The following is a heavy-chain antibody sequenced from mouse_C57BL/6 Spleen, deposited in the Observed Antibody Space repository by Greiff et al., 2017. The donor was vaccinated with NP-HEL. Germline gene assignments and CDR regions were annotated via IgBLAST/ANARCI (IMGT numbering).Heavy chain of an antibody. CDR3: ARYRGSRYGGYFDY. J-gene: IGHJ2*01. CDR1: GYTFTSYW. D-gene: IGHD1-1*01. V-gene: IGHV1-64*01. Sequence: QVQLKQPGAELVKPGASVKLSCKASGYTFTSYWMHWVKQRPGQGLEWIGMIHPNSGSTNYNEKFKSKATLTVDKSSSTAYMQLSSLTSEDSAVFCCARYRGSRYGGYFDYWGQGTTLTVSS. CDR2: IHPNSGST.